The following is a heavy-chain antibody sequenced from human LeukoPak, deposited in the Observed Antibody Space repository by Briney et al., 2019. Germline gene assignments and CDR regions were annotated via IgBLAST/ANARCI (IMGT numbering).Heavy chain of an antibody. J-gene: IGHJ4*02. V-gene: IGHV1-2*02. CDR3: ARDRLRGNYGDYYFDY. CDR2: INPNSGGT. D-gene: IGHD4-17*01. Sequence: GASVKVSCKASGYTFTGYYMHWVRQAPGQGLEWMGWINPNSGGTNYAQKFQGRVTMTRDTSISTAYMELSRLRYDDTAVYYCARDRLRGNYGDYYFDYWGQGTLVTVSS. CDR1: GYTFTGYY.